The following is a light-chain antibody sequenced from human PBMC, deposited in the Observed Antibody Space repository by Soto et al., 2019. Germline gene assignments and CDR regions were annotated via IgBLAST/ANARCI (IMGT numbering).Light chain of an antibody. V-gene: IGKV3-15*01. Sequence: EIGMSRCPATRSMYPGERATLSCRARQTVNTNLAWYQQKPGQAPRLLISDASTRATGIPARFSGSGSGTEFTLTISSLQSEDFAVYYCQQYNNWPQLTFVGGTKLDIK. CDR3: QQYNNWPQLT. CDR1: QTVNTN. CDR2: DAS. J-gene: IGKJ4*01.